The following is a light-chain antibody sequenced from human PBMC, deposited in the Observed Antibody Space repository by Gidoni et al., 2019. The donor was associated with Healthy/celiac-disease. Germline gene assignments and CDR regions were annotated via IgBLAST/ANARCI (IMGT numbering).Light chain of an antibody. CDR2: GAS. CDR3: QQYNNWPPYT. Sequence: EIVMTQSPATLSVSPGERATLSCRDSQSVSSNLAWYQQKPGKAPRLLIDGASTRATGIPARFSGSGSGTEFALTISSLQSEDFAVYYCQQYNNWPPYTFGQGTKLEIK. V-gene: IGKV3-15*01. J-gene: IGKJ2*01. CDR1: QSVSSN.